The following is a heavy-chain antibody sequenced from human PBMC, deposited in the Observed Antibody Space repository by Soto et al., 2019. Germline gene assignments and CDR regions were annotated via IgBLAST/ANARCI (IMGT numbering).Heavy chain of an antibody. CDR3: AREGITTVRDYYFDH. CDR2: IHHSGPT. Sequence: QVQLQESGPGLVEPSGTLALTCKVAGDSISRSEWWSWVRQPPGKGLEWIAEIHHSGPTDYNPSLKSRVTITVDTSNNHFSLRLSSVTAADTAVYYCAREGITTVRDYYFDHWGQGTLVTVSS. V-gene: IGHV4-4*02. CDR1: GDSISRSEW. J-gene: IGHJ4*02. D-gene: IGHD3-10*01.